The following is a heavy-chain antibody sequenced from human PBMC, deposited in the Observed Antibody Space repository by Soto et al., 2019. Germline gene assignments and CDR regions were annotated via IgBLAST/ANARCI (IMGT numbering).Heavy chain of an antibody. D-gene: IGHD7-27*01. CDR3: ARAGDDTDAFDI. Sequence: TLSLTCTVSGGSISSGGYYWSWIRQHPGKGLEWIGYIYYSGSTYYNPSLKSRVTISVDTSKNQFSLKLSSVTAADTAVYYCARAGDDTDAFDIWGQGTMVTVSS. J-gene: IGHJ3*02. CDR2: IYYSGST. CDR1: GGSISSGGYY. V-gene: IGHV4-31*03.